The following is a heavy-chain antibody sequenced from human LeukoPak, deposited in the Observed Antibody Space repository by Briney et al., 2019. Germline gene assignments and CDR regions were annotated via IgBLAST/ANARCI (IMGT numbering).Heavy chain of an antibody. CDR1: GFTFSSYE. V-gene: IGHV3-66*01. D-gene: IGHD3-16*01. Sequence: GGSLRLSCAASGFTFSSYEMNWVRQAPGKGLEWVSVIYSGGSTYYADSVKGRFTISRDNSKNTLYLQMNSLRAEDTAVYYCARDRYGGYMDVWGKGTTVTISS. CDR3: ARDRYGGYMDV. J-gene: IGHJ6*03. CDR2: IYSGGST.